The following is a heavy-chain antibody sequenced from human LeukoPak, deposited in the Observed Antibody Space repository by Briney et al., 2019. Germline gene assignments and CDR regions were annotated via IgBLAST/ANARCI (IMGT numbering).Heavy chain of an antibody. D-gene: IGHD6-19*01. CDR1: GFTVSSNY. Sequence: GGSLRLSCAASGFTVSSNYMSWVRQAPGKGLEWVSGINWNGGSTGYADSVKGRFTISRDNAKNSLYLQMNSLRAEDTALYYCARDNSSGWYYYMDVWGKGTTVTVSS. CDR3: ARDNSSGWYYYMDV. V-gene: IGHV3-20*04. CDR2: INWNGGST. J-gene: IGHJ6*03.